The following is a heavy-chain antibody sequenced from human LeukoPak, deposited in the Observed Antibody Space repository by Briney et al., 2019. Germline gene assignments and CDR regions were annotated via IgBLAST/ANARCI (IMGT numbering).Heavy chain of an antibody. D-gene: IGHD6-13*01. V-gene: IGHV4-59*01. J-gene: IGHJ4*02. CDR3: ASGPYSSSWTY. Sequence: SETLSLTCTVSGGSISSYCWSWIRQPPGKGLEWIGYIYYSGSTNYNPSLKSRVTISVDTSKNQFSLKLSSVTAADTAVYYCASGPYSSSWTYWGQGTLVTVSS. CDR1: GGSISSYC. CDR2: IYYSGST.